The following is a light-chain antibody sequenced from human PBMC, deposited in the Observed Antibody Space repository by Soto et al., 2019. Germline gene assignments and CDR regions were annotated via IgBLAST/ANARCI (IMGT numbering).Light chain of an antibody. Sequence: DIHMTQSPSTLSASVGDRVTITCRASQSIGIWWARYQQKPGRAPNLLIYGTSSLESGVPSRLSDSGPGTEFTLTISSLQRDDFATYYCLHYNDYSWTFGQGTKVEIK. CDR1: QSIGIW. J-gene: IGKJ1*01. CDR3: LHYNDYSWT. CDR2: GTS. V-gene: IGKV1-5*03.